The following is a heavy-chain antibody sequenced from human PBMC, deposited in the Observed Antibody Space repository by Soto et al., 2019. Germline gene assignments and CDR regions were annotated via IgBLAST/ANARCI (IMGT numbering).Heavy chain of an antibody. CDR3: ATWHEREHAFDV. J-gene: IGHJ3*01. V-gene: IGHV3-53*01. CDR1: GLTISGKKY. D-gene: IGHD1-1*01. CDR2: LYDVDGS. Sequence: DVQLVESGGGLIQPGESLRLSCAAFGLTISGKKYVAWVRQAPGKGLEWVSALYDVDGSFYADFVTGRFTTSSDSSKTTVYLQMNDLRPDDTAVYYCATWHEREHAFDVWGQGTTVTISS.